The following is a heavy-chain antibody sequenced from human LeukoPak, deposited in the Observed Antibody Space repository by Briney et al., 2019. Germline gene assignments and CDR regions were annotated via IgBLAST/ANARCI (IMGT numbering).Heavy chain of an antibody. D-gene: IGHD2-21*02. V-gene: IGHV4-31*03. CDR3: ARGGGDWVSADY. Sequence: KTSETLSLTCTVSGGSISSGGYYWSWIRQHPGTGLEWIGYIYYSGSTYYNPSLKGRVTISVDTSKNQFSLKLSSVTAADTAVYYCARGGGDWVSADYWAQGTLVTVSS. CDR2: IYYSGST. J-gene: IGHJ4*02. CDR1: GGSISSGGYY.